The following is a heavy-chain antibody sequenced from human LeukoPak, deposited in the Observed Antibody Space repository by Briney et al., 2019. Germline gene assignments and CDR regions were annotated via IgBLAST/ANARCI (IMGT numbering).Heavy chain of an antibody. V-gene: IGHV6-1*01. J-gene: IGHJ4*02. Sequence: SQTLSLTCAISGDSVSSNSAAWNWIRQSPSRGLEWLGRTYYRSKWYNDYAVSVKSRITINPDTSKNQFSLQLNSVTPEDTAVYYCARDNRRVTMVRGAIDYWGQGTLVTVSS. D-gene: IGHD3-10*01. CDR3: ARDNRRVTMVRGAIDY. CDR1: GDSVSSNSAA. CDR2: TYYRSKWYN.